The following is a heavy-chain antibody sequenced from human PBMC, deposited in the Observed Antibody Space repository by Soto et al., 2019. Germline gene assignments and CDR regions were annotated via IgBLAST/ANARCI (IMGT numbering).Heavy chain of an antibody. CDR2: LYSGGST. V-gene: IGHV3-53*01. CDR3: GTGSGSPYYGMGV. J-gene: IGHJ6*02. D-gene: IGHD6-19*01. CDR1: GFTVSSNY. Sequence: EVQLVESGGGLIQPGGSLRLSCAASGFTVSSNYMTWVRQVPGKGLEWVSILYSGGSTDYSDSVKGRFTVSRDNSKNTLYLQMTSLRAEDTAVYYCGTGSGSPYYGMGVWGQWTTVTVSS.